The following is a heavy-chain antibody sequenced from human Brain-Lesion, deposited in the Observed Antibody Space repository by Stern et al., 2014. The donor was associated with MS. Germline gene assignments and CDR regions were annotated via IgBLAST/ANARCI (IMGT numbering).Heavy chain of an antibody. CDR2: IFNSGST. V-gene: IGHV4-61*02. J-gene: IGHJ6*02. CDR1: GGSISSGGYY. CDR3: ARGRVVPGFQYYATDV. Sequence: VQLVESGPGLVKPSQTLSLSCTVSGGSISSGGYYWSWIRQPAGKGLEWIGRIFNSGSTSYNPSLKSRAPLSIDQSTNPVSPRLNSMTAADTAVYYCARGRVVPGFQYYATDVWGQGTTVIVSS. D-gene: IGHD2-2*01.